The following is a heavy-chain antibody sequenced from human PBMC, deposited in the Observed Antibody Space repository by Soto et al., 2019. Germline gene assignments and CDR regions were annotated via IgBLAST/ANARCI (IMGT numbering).Heavy chain of an antibody. CDR3: ARSSYDEYYYYYMDV. V-gene: IGHV3-33*08. CDR2: IWYDGSNK. Sequence: GGSLRLSCAASGFSLSDYAMTWVRQAPGKGLEWVAVIWYDGSNKYYADSVKGRFTISRDNSKNTLYLQMNSLRAEDTAVYYCARSSYDEYYYYYMDVWGKGTTVTVSS. J-gene: IGHJ6*03. D-gene: IGHD2-21*01. CDR1: GFSLSDYA.